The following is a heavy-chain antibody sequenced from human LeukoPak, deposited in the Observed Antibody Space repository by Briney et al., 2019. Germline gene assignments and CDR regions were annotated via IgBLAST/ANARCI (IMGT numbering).Heavy chain of an antibody. J-gene: IGHJ5*02. CDR2: ISTSGSTT. Sequence: PGGSLRLSCAASGFTFSDYYMSWIRQAPGKGLEWVSDISTSGSTTHYVDSVKGRFTISRDNAENSLFLQMNSLRAEDTAVYYCARGSRSFDPWGQGTLVTVSS. CDR1: GFTFSDYY. CDR3: ARGSRSFDP. V-gene: IGHV3-11*01.